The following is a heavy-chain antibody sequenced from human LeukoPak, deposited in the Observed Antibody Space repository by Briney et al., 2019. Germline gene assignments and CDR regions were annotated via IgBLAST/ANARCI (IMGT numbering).Heavy chain of an antibody. D-gene: IGHD3-22*01. Sequence: GGSLRLSCAASGFTFSSYGMHWVRQAPGKGLEWVAVIWYDGSNKYYADSVKGRFTISRDNSKNTLYLQMNSLRVEDTALYYCAKGGYYYDGSAYQVDYWGQGTLVTVSS. CDR2: IWYDGSNK. V-gene: IGHV3-30*02. J-gene: IGHJ4*02. CDR3: AKGGYYYDGSAYQVDY. CDR1: GFTFSSYG.